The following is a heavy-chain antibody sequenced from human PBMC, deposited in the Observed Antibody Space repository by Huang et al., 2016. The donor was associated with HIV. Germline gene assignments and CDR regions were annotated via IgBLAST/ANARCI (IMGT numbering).Heavy chain of an antibody. Sequence: QVQLVESGGGVVQPGGSRRLSCTASGFIFASYGMHWVRQAPGKGLGWVGFNRYDGNKKLYANSVKGRFTISRYDAKNTVYLQMNSLKGEDTAVYYCAKDSPTDDYFYMDAWGKGATVSVYS. J-gene: IGHJ6*03. V-gene: IGHV3-30*02. CDR3: AKDSPTDDYFYMDA. CDR1: GFIFASYG. CDR2: NRYDGNKK. D-gene: IGHD3-3*01.